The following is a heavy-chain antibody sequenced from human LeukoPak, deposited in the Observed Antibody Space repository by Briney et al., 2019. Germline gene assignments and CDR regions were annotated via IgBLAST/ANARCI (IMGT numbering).Heavy chain of an antibody. J-gene: IGHJ2*01. Sequence: PGGSLRLSCAASGFTFSSYGMHWVRQAPGKGLEWVAVIWYDGSNEYYADSVKGRFTISRDNSKNTLYLQMNSLRAEDTAVYYCARDKGTWYPYWYFDLWGRGTLVTVSS. CDR2: IWYDGSNE. V-gene: IGHV3-33*01. D-gene: IGHD6-13*01. CDR3: ARDKGTWYPYWYFDL. CDR1: GFTFSSYG.